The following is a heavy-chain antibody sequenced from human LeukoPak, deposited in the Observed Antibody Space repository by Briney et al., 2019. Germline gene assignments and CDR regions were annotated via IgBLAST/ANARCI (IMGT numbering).Heavy chain of an antibody. CDR1: GGSISSYY. V-gene: IGHV4-4*07. CDR3: ARHPSSGGYCSSTSCYGAFDI. CDR2: IYTSGST. Sequence: PSETLSLTCTVSGGSISSYYWSWIRQPAGKGLEWIGRIYTSGSTNYNPSLKSRVTISVDTSKNQFSLKLSSVTAADTAVYYCARHPSSGGYCSSTSCYGAFDIWGQGTMVTVSS. D-gene: IGHD2-2*01. J-gene: IGHJ3*02.